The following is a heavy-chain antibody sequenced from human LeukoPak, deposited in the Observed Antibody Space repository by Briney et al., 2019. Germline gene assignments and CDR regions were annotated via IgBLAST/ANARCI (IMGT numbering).Heavy chain of an antibody. CDR3: ARAGSSRYFDWVDY. V-gene: IGHV3-21*01. CDR2: ISSSSSYI. J-gene: IGHJ4*02. CDR1: GFTFSSYS. D-gene: IGHD3-9*01. Sequence: GGSLRLSCAAPGFTFSSYSMNWVRQAPGKGLEWVSSISSSSSYIYYADSVKGRFTISRDNAKNSLYLQMNSLRAEDTAVYYCARAGSSRYFDWVDYWGQGTLVTVSS.